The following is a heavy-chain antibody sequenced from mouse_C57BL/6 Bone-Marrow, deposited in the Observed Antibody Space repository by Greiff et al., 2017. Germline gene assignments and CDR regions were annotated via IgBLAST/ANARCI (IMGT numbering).Heavy chain of an antibody. CDR2: ISSGGSYT. J-gene: IGHJ4*01. Sequence: EVQLVESGGDLVKPGGSLKLSCAASGFTFSSYGMSWVRQTPDKRLEWVATISSGGSYTYYPDSVKGRFTISRDKAKNTLYLQMSSLKSEDTAMYYCALLLRSRDYWGQGTSVTVSA. D-gene: IGHD1-1*01. CDR1: GFTFSSYG. CDR3: ALLLRSRDY. V-gene: IGHV5-6*01.